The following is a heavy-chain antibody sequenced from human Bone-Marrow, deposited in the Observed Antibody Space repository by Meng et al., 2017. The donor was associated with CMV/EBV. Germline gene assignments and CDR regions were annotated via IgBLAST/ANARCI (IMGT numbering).Heavy chain of an antibody. J-gene: IGHJ4*02. Sequence: GESLKISCAASGFTFDDYTMHWVRQAPGKGLEWVSAISGSGGSTYYADSVKGRFTISRDNSKNTLYLQSNILRAEDTAVYYCAKDRAATIHFDYWGQGTLVTVYS. CDR1: GFTFDDYT. D-gene: IGHD5-24*01. V-gene: IGHV3-23*01. CDR3: AKDRAATIHFDY. CDR2: ISGSGGST.